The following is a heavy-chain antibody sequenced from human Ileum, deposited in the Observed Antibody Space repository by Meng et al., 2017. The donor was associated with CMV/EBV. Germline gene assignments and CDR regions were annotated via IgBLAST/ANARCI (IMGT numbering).Heavy chain of an antibody. CDR2: ISYDGSNK. V-gene: IGHV3-30-3*01. D-gene: IGHD6-13*01. CDR1: GFTFSSYA. Sequence: GGSLRLSCAASGFTFSSYAMHWVRQAPGKGLEWVAVISYDGSNKYYADSVKGRFTISRDNSKNTLHLQMNSLRAEDTAVYYCARVSAAAGGGYYYYGMDVWGQGTTVTVSS. CDR3: ARVSAAAGGGYYYYGMDV. J-gene: IGHJ6*02.